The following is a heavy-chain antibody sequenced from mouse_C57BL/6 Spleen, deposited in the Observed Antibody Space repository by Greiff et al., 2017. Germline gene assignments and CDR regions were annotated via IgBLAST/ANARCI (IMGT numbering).Heavy chain of an antibody. CDR2: ISSGSSTI. CDR1: GFTFSDYG. J-gene: IGHJ4*01. Sequence: EVKVVVSGGGLVKPGGSLKLSCAASGFTFSDYGMHWVRQAPEKGLEWVAYISSGSSTIYYADTVKGRFTISRDNAKNTLFLQMTSLRSEDTAMYYCARTPPALYAMDYWGQGTSVTVSS. V-gene: IGHV5-17*01. CDR3: ARTPPALYAMDY.